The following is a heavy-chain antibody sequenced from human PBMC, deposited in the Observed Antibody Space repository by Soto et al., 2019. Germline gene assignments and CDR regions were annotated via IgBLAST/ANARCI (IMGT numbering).Heavy chain of an antibody. CDR2: IIPIFGTA. D-gene: IGHD3-10*01. CDR1: GGTFSSYA. J-gene: IGHJ6*02. Sequence: ASVEVSCKASGGTFSSYAISWVRQAPGQGLEWMGGIIPIFGTANYAQKFQGRVTITADESTSTAYMELSSLRSEDTAVYYCAREKPSTFYGSGGKFGMDVWGQGTTVTVSS. CDR3: AREKPSTFYGSGGKFGMDV. V-gene: IGHV1-69*13.